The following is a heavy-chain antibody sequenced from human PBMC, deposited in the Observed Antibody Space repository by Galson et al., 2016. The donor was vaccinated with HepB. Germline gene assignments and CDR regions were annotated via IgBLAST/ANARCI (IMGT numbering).Heavy chain of an antibody. D-gene: IGHD3-9*01. V-gene: IGHV4-39*07. CDR2: IYYSGIT. CDR3: ARARTYYDLLTGYSHYAFDI. Sequence: SETLSLTCSVSGGSISSSDNCWGWIRQPPGKELEWIGTIYYSGITFYNPSLRSRVTMSVDTSKNQSSLRLSSVTAADTSVYYCARARTYYDLLTGYSHYAFDIWGHGTMVTVSS. CDR1: GGSISSSDNC. J-gene: IGHJ3*02.